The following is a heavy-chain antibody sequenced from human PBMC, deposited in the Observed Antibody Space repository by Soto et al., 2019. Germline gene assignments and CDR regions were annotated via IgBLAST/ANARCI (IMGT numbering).Heavy chain of an antibody. CDR2: ISGNGRGT. CDR3: AKDLRGYGDFDY. CDR1: GFTFSSFA. J-gene: IGHJ4*02. D-gene: IGHD5-12*01. V-gene: IGHV3-23*01. Sequence: GGSLILSCAASGFTFSSFAMTWVRQAPGKGLEWVSSISGNGRGTYYTDSVRGRFTISRDNFKNTLYLQMNSLRVEDTAVYYCAKDLRGYGDFDYWGQGTLVTVSS.